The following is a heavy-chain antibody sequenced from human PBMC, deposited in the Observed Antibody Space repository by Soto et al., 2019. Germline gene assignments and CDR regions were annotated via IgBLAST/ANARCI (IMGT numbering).Heavy chain of an antibody. CDR2: IYYSGST. CDR3: ARVPGIAAAGLQYYYGMDV. J-gene: IGHJ6*02. D-gene: IGHD6-13*01. V-gene: IGHV4-31*03. CDR1: GGSISSGGYY. Sequence: SETLSLTCTVSGGSISSGGYYWSWIRQHPGKGLEWIGYIYYSGSTYYNPSLKSRVTISVDTSKNQFSLKLSSVTAADTAVYYCARVPGIAAAGLQYYYGMDVWGQGTTVTVSS.